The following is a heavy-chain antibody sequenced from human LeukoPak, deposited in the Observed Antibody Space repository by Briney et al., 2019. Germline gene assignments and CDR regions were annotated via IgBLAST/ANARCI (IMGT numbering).Heavy chain of an antibody. CDR2: IKEDGSEK. D-gene: IGHD3-16*01. CDR3: ARGGYYPDV. V-gene: IGHV3-7*03. Sequence: PGGSPRLSCAASGFSFSGYWMTWVRQAPGKGLEWVANIKEDGSEKYYVDSEKGRFNISRDNAKNSLYLQMNSLTAEDTALYYCARGGYYPDVWGKGTTVTVSS. J-gene: IGHJ6*04. CDR1: GFSFSGYW.